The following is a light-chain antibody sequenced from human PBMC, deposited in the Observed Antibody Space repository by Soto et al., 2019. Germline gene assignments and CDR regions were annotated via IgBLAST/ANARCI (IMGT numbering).Light chain of an antibody. V-gene: IGLV2-14*01. CDR2: EVS. J-gene: IGLJ1*01. CDR1: SSDLGGYNY. Sequence: QSALTQPASVSVSPGQSITISCTGTSSDLGGYNYVSWYQQHPGKAPKLMIYEVSNRPSGVSNRFSGSKSGNTASLTISGLQAEDEADYYCSSYTSSSTQVFGTGTKLTVL. CDR3: SSYTSSSTQV.